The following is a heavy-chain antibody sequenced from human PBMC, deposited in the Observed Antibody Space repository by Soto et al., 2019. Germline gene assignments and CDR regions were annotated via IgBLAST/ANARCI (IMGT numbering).Heavy chain of an antibody. Sequence: EVQLVQSGAEVKKPGESLKISCKGSGYSFSSYWIGWVRQMPGKGLEWMGVIYPGDSDTRYSPSFQGQVTISADKSISTAYLQWSSLKASDTSMYYCVRLESSAYYPEGPDYWGQGTLVTVSS. D-gene: IGHD3-22*01. CDR2: IYPGDSDT. V-gene: IGHV5-51*03. CDR1: GYSFSSYW. J-gene: IGHJ4*02. CDR3: VRLESSAYYPEGPDY.